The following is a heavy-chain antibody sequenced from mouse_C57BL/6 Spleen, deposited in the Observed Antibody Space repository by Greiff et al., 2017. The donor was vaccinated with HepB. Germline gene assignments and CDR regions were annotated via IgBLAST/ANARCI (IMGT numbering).Heavy chain of an antibody. CDR2: IYPGDGDT. CDR1: GYAFSSSW. Sequence: QVQLQQSGPELVKPGASVKISCKASGYAFSSSWMNWVKQRPGKGLEWIGRIYPGDGDTNYNGKFKGKATLTADKSSSTAYMQLSSLTSEDSAVYFCARNYGSSQYAMDYWGQGTSVTVSS. J-gene: IGHJ4*01. V-gene: IGHV1-82*01. CDR3: ARNYGSSQYAMDY. D-gene: IGHD1-1*01.